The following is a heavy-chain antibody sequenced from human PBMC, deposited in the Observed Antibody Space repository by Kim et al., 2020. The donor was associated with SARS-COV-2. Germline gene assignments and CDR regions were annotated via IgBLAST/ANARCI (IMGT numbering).Heavy chain of an antibody. V-gene: IGHV4-34*01. CDR3: ARGGVTMVRGAGMDV. D-gene: IGHD3-10*01. CDR2: INHSGST. CDR1: GGSFSGYY. Sequence: SETLSLTCAVYGGSFSGYYWSWIRQPPGKGLEWIGEINHSGSTNYNPSLKSRVTISVDTSKNQFSLKLSSVTAADTAVYYCARGGVTMVRGAGMDVWGQG. J-gene: IGHJ6*02.